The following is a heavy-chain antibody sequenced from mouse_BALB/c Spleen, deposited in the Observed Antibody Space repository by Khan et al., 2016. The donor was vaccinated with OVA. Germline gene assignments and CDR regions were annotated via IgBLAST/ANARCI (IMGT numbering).Heavy chain of an antibody. CDR1: GFTFSDYG. Sequence: EVELVESGGGLVQPGGSRKLSCAASGFTFSDYGMAWVRQAPGKGPEWVAFISDLAYTFYYADTVTGRFTLSRENAKNTLYLEMSSLRSGDTAMYYCARGGGTALFAYWGQGTLVTVSA. CDR2: ISDLAYTF. D-gene: IGHD1-2*01. V-gene: IGHV5-15*02. CDR3: ARGGGTALFAY. J-gene: IGHJ3*01.